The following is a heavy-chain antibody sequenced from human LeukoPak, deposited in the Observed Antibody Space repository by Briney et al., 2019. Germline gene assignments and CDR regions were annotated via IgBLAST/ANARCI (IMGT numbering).Heavy chain of an antibody. D-gene: IGHD2-15*01. CDR1: GGSFSGYY. CDR3: ARSARGWFWPYYFDY. J-gene: IGHJ4*02. V-gene: IGHV4-34*01. CDR2: INHSGST. Sequence: SETLSLTCAGYGGSFSGYYWSWIRQPPGKGLEWIGEINHSGSTNYNPSLKSRVTISVDTSKNQFSLKLSSVTAADTAVYYCARSARGWFWPYYFDYWGQGTLVTVSS.